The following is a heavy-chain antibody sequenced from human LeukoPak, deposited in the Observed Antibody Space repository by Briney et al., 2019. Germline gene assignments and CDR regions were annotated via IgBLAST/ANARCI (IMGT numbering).Heavy chain of an antibody. D-gene: IGHD3-16*01. V-gene: IGHV3-23*01. Sequence: ETLSLTCTVSGDSISSKTYYWGWIRQPPGKGLEWVSTISASGGSTYYADSVKGRFTISRDNSKNTLYLQMNSLRAEDTAVYYCAKRGGMYPAHYFDYWGQGTLVTVSS. CDR1: GDSISSKTY. CDR2: ISASGGST. CDR3: AKRGGMYPAHYFDY. J-gene: IGHJ4*02.